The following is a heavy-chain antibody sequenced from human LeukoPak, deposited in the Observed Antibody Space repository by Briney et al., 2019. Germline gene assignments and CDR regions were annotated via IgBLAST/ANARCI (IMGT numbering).Heavy chain of an antibody. Sequence: SETLSLTCTVSGGSISSGDYYWSWIRQPPGKGLEWIGYIYYSGSTNYNPSLKSRVTISVDTSKNQFSLKLSSVTAADTAVYYCAREALYYDFWSGFWGRFDPWGQGTLVTVSS. V-gene: IGHV4-61*08. CDR1: GGSISSGDYY. D-gene: IGHD3-3*01. J-gene: IGHJ5*02. CDR3: AREALYYDFWSGFWGRFDP. CDR2: IYYSGST.